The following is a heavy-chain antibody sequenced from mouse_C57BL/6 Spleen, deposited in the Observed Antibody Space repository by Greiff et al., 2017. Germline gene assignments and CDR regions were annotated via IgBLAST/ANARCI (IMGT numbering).Heavy chain of an antibody. Sequence: VQLKESGPELVKPGASVKISCKASGYAFSSSWMNWVKQRPGQGLEWIGRIYPGDGDTNYNGKFKGKATLTADKSSSTAYMQLSSLTSEDSAVYFCARVELQRPFDGWGQSTTLTVSS. J-gene: IGHJ2*01. CDR2: IYPGDGDT. V-gene: IGHV1-82*01. CDR3: ARVELQRPFDG. D-gene: IGHD1-2*01. CDR1: GYAFSSSW.